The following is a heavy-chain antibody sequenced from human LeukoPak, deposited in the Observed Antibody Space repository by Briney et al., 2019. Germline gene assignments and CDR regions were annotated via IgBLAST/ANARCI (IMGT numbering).Heavy chain of an antibody. J-gene: IGHJ4*02. CDR3: AKDLSYSRSWYFDY. CDR2: ISGSGGST. Sequence: GGSLRLSCAASGFTFSSYAMSWVRQAPGKGLEWVSAISGSGGSTYYADSVKGRFTISRDNSKTTPYLQMNSLTAEDTAVYYCAKDLSYSRSWYFDYWGQGTLVTVSS. D-gene: IGHD2-15*01. CDR1: GFTFSSYA. V-gene: IGHV3-23*01.